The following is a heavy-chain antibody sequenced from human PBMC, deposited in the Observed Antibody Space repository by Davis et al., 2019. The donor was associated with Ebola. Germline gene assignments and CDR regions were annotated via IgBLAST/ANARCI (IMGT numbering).Heavy chain of an antibody. D-gene: IGHD3-22*01. V-gene: IGHV3-23*01. CDR3: AKAQLRIDTTGYVGDVDD. J-gene: IGHJ4*02. CDR1: VITFSRYA. CDR2: ISCSGGSP. Sequence: GESLKTSCSDPVITFSRYAMTWVPQAPGKGPELVSAISCSGGSPYYADPVKGRFTIFRDNSWKSTLYLQMNSLSTEDTAVYYCAKAQLRIDTTGYVGDVDDWGQGTMVTVSS.